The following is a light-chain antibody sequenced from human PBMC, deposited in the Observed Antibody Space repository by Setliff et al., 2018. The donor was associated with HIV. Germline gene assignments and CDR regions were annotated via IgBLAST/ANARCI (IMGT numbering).Light chain of an antibody. Sequence: QSALTQPASVSGSPGQSVTISCTGTRSDVGAYNYVSWYQQHPGKAPKLMIYEVSNRPSGVSNRFSGSKSGSTASLAISGLQADDEGDYYCCSYAGTDTFVVFGTGTKVTVL. CDR1: RSDVGAYNY. J-gene: IGLJ1*01. CDR3: CSYAGTDTFVV. CDR2: EVS. V-gene: IGLV2-23*02.